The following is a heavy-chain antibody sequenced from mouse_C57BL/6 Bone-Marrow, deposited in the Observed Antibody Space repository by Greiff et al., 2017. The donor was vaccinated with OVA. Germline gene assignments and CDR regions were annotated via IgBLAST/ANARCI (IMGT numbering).Heavy chain of an antibody. V-gene: IGHV5-6*01. CDR1: GFTFSSYG. D-gene: IGHD1-1*02. CDR3: ARQHYPWFAY. Sequence: EVQLVESGGDLVKPGGSLKLSCAASGFTFSSYGMSWVRQTPDKRLEWVATISSGGSYTYYPDSVKGRFTISRDNAKNTLYLQMSSLKSEDTAMYYCARQHYPWFAYWGQGTLVTVSA. CDR2: ISSGGSYT. J-gene: IGHJ3*01.